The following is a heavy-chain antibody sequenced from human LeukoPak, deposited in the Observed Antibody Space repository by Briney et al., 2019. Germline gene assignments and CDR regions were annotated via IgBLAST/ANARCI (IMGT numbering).Heavy chain of an antibody. Sequence: GGSLRLSCAASGFTFSSAWMHWLCQTPGKGLVWVSRINSDGSSTNYADSVKGRFTIPRDNAKNMVNLQMNSLRAEDTAIYYCTRDYSYAMAVWGQGTTATVSS. V-gene: IGHV3-74*01. D-gene: IGHD2-21*01. CDR3: TRDYSYAMAV. J-gene: IGHJ6*02. CDR1: GFTFSSAW. CDR2: INSDGSST.